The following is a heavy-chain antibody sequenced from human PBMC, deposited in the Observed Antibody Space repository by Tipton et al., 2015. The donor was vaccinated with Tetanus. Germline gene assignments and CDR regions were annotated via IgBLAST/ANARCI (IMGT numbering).Heavy chain of an antibody. CDR2: IYESGDT. CDR1: GGSXXGGTXX. D-gene: IGHD3-3*01. Sequence: LRLSCTVSGGSXXGGTXXWGXXXQPXXKGLEWIGSIYESGDTYYIPSLKSRVTISGDXSKNQFSLNLNSMAAADTGVYYCARHQSGYFTPFDYWGQGNLVTVSX. CDR3: ARHQSGYFTPFDY. J-gene: IGHJ4*02. V-gene: IGHV4-39*01.